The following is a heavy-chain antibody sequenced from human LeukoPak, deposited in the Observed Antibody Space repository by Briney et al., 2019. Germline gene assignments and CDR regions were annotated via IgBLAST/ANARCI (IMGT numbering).Heavy chain of an antibody. CDR1: GFAFSSYW. J-gene: IGHJ4*02. Sequence: PGRALRLSCAASGFAFSSYWMHWVRQAPGKGLVWVSRINSDGSSTSYADSVKGRFTISRDNAKNTLYLQMNSLRAEDTAVYHCARDGYNGFDYWGQGTLATVSS. D-gene: IGHD5-24*01. V-gene: IGHV3-74*01. CDR2: INSDGSST. CDR3: ARDGYNGFDY.